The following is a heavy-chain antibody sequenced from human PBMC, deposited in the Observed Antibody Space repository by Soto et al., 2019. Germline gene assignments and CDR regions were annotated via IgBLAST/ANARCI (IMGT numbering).Heavy chain of an antibody. D-gene: IGHD4-17*01. Sequence: GWSLNISGQAPGYTFTSYWITWVCQMPGKGMAWVGRVDPNDSYTNYSPSFQGYVTISYDRSTNTAYLHCSNLKASDTATYYCARQTMTSHYWYFDLWGRGNLVTVSS. V-gene: IGHV5-10-1*01. CDR1: GYTFTSYW. CDR2: VDPNDSYT. J-gene: IGHJ2*01. CDR3: ARQTMTSHYWYFDL.